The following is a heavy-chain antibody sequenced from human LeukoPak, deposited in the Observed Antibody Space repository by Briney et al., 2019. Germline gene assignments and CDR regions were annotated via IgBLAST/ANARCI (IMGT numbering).Heavy chain of an antibody. CDR2: ISGSAENT. V-gene: IGHV3-23*01. J-gene: IGHJ4*02. CDR1: GFTFTNYA. D-gene: IGHD3-10*01. CDR3: ARAPRKFRGIIVSPLYYFDY. Sequence: GGSLRLSCATSGFTFTNYAMTWVRQAPGKGLEWVSTISGSAENTYYADSVKGRFTISRDNSKNTLYLQMNSLRAEDTAIYYCARAPRKFRGIIVSPLYYFDYWGQGALVTVSS.